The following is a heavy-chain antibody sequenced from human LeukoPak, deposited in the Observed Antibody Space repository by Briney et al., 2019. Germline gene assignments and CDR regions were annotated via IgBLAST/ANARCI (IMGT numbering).Heavy chain of an antibody. CDR1: GGSISSGGYY. CDR2: IYTSGNT. Sequence: PSQTLSLTCTVSGGSISSGGYYWSWIRQPAGKGLEWIGRIYTSGNTNYNPSLKSRFTISVDTSKNQFSLKLSSVTAADTAVYYCAREGGYSYGDAPLHFDYWGQGTLVTVSS. D-gene: IGHD5-18*01. V-gene: IGHV4-61*02. J-gene: IGHJ4*02. CDR3: AREGGYSYGDAPLHFDY.